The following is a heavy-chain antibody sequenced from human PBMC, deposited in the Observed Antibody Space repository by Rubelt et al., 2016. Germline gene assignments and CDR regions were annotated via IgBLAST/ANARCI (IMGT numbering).Heavy chain of an antibody. CDR3: ARGSYGDY. Sequence: QLQLQESGPGLVKPSETLSLTCTVSGGSISTSSYYWGWIRQPPGTGLEWIGFIYYSGRTNYNPSLKRRGSISVDTSKNQFYLKRSSVTAADTAVYYCARGSYGDYWGQGTLVTVSS. CDR2: IYYSGRT. V-gene: IGHV4-61*05. CDR1: GGSISTSSYY. D-gene: IGHD1-26*01. J-gene: IGHJ4*02.